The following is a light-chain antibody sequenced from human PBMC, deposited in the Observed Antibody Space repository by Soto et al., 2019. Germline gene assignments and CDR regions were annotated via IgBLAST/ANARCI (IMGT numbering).Light chain of an antibody. Sequence: EIVLTESPGTLSLSPGERATLSCRASQSVSSSYLAWYKQKPGQAPRLLIYGASSRATGIPDRFSGSGSGTDFTLTISRLEPEDFAVYYCQQYGSSPQMYTFCQGTKLEIK. V-gene: IGKV3-20*01. J-gene: IGKJ2*01. CDR1: QSVSSSY. CDR2: GAS. CDR3: QQYGSSPQMYT.